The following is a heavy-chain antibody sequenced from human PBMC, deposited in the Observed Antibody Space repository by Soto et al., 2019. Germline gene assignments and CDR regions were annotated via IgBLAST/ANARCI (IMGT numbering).Heavy chain of an antibody. CDR3: AESPRGEMATD. J-gene: IGHJ4*02. V-gene: IGHV1-18*01. CDR1: GYTFINYH. Sequence: QVQLVQSGGEVKKPGASVTVSCKASGYTFINYHITWVRQAPGQGLEWMAWINTYNGMTDYAQRFQGRVTMTRDTSPRTAYMELRNLGSDDTAVYFCAESPRGEMATDWGQGTLVTISS. D-gene: IGHD5-12*01. CDR2: INTYNGMT.